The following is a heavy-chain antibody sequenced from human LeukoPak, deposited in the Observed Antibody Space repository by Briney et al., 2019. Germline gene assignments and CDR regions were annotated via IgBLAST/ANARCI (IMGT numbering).Heavy chain of an antibody. CDR2: VDPEDGEI. D-gene: IGHD3-3*01. V-gene: IGHV1-69-2*01. Sequence: ATVKISCKVSGYTFTDYYMHWVQQAPGKGLEWMGLVDPEDGEIIYAEKFQGRVTITADTSTDTAYMELSSLRSEDTAVYYCATLGNDFWSGYPSRTFDYWGQGTLVTVSS. CDR1: GYTFTDYY. J-gene: IGHJ4*02. CDR3: ATLGNDFWSGYPSRTFDY.